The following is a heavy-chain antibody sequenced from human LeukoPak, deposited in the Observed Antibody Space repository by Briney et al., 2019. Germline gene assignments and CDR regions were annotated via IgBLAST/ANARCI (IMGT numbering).Heavy chain of an antibody. CDR1: GFTFSSYS. CDR2: ISSSSSTI. Sequence: GGSLRLSCAASGFTFSSYSMNWVRQAPGKGLEWVSYISSSSSTIYYANSVKGRFTISRDNAKNSLYLQMNSLRAEDTAVYYCARVRGYSGYEEDYWGQGTLVTVSS. CDR3: ARVRGYSGYEEDY. J-gene: IGHJ4*02. D-gene: IGHD5-12*01. V-gene: IGHV3-48*01.